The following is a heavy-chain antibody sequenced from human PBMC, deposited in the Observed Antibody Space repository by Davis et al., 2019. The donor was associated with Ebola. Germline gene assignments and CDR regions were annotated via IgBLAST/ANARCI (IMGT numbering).Heavy chain of an antibody. J-gene: IGHJ4*02. CDR3: ARSITMIVVAYNDY. V-gene: IGHV1-18*01. CDR1: GYTFTSYA. Sequence: AASVKVSCKASGYTFTSYAMHWVRQAPGQGLEWMGRINPNNGGTNYAQKLQGRVTMTTDTSTSTAYMELRSLRSDDTAVYYCARSITMIVVAYNDYWGQGTLVTVSS. CDR2: INPNNGGT. D-gene: IGHD3-22*01.